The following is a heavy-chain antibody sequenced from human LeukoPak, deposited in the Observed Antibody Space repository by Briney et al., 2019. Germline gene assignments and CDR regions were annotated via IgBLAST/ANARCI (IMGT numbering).Heavy chain of an antibody. CDR1: GYTFSSYY. CDR2: INPSGGGT. Sequence: SSVKVSCKASGYTFSSYYMHWLRPAHGQDLEWMGIINPSGGGTSYAQKFQDRVIMTRDTSTSTVYMELSSLRSEDTAVYYCARVLVGGYGGVGDYWGQGTLVTASS. J-gene: IGHJ4*02. CDR3: ARVLVGGYGGVGDY. V-gene: IGHV1-46*01. D-gene: IGHD5-12*01.